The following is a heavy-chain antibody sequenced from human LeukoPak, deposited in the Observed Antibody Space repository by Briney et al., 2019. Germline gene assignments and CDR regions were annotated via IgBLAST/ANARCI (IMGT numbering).Heavy chain of an antibody. D-gene: IGHD3-10*01. Sequence: GESLKISCKGAGYTFTNNWIGWVRQMPGKGLEWMGVFHPGDSDFRKNPSFEGQVSFSVDKSISTAYMQWSSLKASDTAIYYCARAIEMVRGVKGYHYMDVWGKGTMVIVSS. CDR1: GYTFTNNW. J-gene: IGHJ6*03. V-gene: IGHV5-51*01. CDR2: FHPGDSDF. CDR3: ARAIEMVRGVKGYHYMDV.